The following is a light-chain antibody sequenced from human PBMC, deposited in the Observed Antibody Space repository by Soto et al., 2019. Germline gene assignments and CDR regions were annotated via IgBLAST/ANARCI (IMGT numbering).Light chain of an antibody. J-gene: IGKJ1*01. V-gene: IGKV3-20*01. CDR1: QSVSNNY. CDR2: GAS. CDR3: QQYGSSGT. Sequence: EIVLTQSPGTLSLSPGERATLSCRASQSVSNNYLAWYQQNPGHAPRLLIYGASNRATGIPDRFSGSGSGTDFTLTISRLEPEDFAVYYCQQYGSSGTFGQGTKVDIK.